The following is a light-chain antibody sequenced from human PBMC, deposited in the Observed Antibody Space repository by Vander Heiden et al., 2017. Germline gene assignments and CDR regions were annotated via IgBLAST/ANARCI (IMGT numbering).Light chain of an antibody. CDR1: QSITTW. CDR2: DAS. CDR3: QQYSIDSPT. J-gene: IGKJ1*01. Sequence: DIQMTQSPSTLSASVGDRVTITYRASQSITTWLAWYQQKPGKAPKLLIYDASNLQSGVPSRFSGSGSGTDFSLTISSLQPDDFATYYCQQYSIDSPTFGQGTKVEI. V-gene: IGKV1-5*01.